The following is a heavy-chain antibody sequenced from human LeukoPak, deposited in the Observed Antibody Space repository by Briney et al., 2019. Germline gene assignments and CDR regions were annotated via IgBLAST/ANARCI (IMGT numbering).Heavy chain of an antibody. CDR3: AKDIGMRGSGSYLRAFDI. D-gene: IGHD1-26*01. J-gene: IGHJ3*02. CDR2: ISWNSGSI. V-gene: IGHV3-9*01. CDR1: GFTFDDYA. Sequence: PGRSLRLSCAASGFTFDDYAMHWVRQAPGKGLAWVSGISWNSGSIGYADSVKGRFTISRDNAKNSLYLQMNSLRAEDTALYYCAKDIGMRGSGSYLRAFDIWGQGIMVTVSS.